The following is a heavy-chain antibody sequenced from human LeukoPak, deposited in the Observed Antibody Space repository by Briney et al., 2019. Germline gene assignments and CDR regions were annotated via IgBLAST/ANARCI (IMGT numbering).Heavy chain of an antibody. CDR3: ARNRRELARVPLDY. V-gene: IGHV3-48*02. CDR2: ISSGSSTI. CDR1: GFTFNTYA. Sequence: GGSLRLSCAASGFTFNTYAMNWVRQAPGKGLEWVPYISSGSSTIYYADSVKGRFTISRDNAKNSLYLQMNSLRDEDTAVYYCARNRRELARVPLDYWGQGTLVTVSS. J-gene: IGHJ4*02. D-gene: IGHD6-6*01.